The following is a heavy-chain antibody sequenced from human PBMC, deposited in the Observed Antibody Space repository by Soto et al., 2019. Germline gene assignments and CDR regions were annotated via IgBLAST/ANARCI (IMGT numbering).Heavy chain of an antibody. D-gene: IGHD2-8*01. CDR1: GDGLTDYY. J-gene: IGHJ4*02. CDR3: ARASGSTLTVYAPFGF. CDR2: INPTTSGT. V-gene: IGHV1-2*02. Sequence: RASVKVSCKASGDGLTDYYLHWVRQAPGQGLEWMGWINPTTSGTTYAQKFEDRVTMTRDRSVNTAYMELSRLRSDDTAVYFCARASGSTLTVYAPFGFWGQGSLVTVSS.